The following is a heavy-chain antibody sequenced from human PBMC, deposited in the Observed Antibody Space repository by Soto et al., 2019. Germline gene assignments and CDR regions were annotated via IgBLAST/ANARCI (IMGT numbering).Heavy chain of an antibody. J-gene: IGHJ6*02. V-gene: IGHV4-39*01. CDR3: ARHPTLVRGYYYYYYGMDV. CDR2: IYYSGST. D-gene: IGHD6-6*01. Sequence: SETLSLTCTVSGGSISSSSYYWGWIRQPPGKWLEWIGSIYYSGSTYYNPSLKSRVTISVDTSKNQFSLKLSSVTAADTAVYYCARHPTLVRGYYYYYYGMDVWGQGTTVTV. CDR1: GGSISSSSYY.